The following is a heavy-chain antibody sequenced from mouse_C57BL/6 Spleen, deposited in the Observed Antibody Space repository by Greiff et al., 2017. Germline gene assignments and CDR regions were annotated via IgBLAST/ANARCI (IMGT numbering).Heavy chain of an antibody. V-gene: IGHV1-15*01. CDR3: TRGRGPGENYCDY. Sequence: QVQLKESGAELVRPGASVTLSCKASGYTFTDYEMHWVKQTPVHGLEWIGAIDPETGGTAYNQKFKGKAILTADKSSSTAYMELRSLTSEDSAVYYCTRGRGPGENYCDYWGQGTTLTVSS. J-gene: IGHJ2*01. CDR1: GYTFTDYE. CDR2: IDPETGGT.